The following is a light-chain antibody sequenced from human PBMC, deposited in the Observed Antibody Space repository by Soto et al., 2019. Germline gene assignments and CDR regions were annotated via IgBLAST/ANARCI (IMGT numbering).Light chain of an antibody. J-gene: IGKJ4*01. Sequence: EIVMTQSPATLSVSPGERATLSCRASQSVSSNFLAWYQQKPGQAPRLLIYGASSRATGIPDRFSGSGSGTDFTLTISRLEPEDFAVYYCQQYGSSPGLTFGGGTKVDIK. CDR2: GAS. CDR1: QSVSSNF. V-gene: IGKV3-20*01. CDR3: QQYGSSPGLT.